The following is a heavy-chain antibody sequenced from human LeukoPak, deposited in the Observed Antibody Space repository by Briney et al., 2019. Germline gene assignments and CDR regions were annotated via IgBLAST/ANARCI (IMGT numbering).Heavy chain of an antibody. Sequence: GGSLRLSCAASGFIFSTYSMNWVRQAPGKGLEWVSYISSSSTTIYYADSVKGRFTISRDNAKNSLYLQVNSLRDEDTAVYYCARPHSGHLFDYWGQGTLVTVSS. CDR1: GFIFSTYS. CDR3: ARPHSGHLFDY. J-gene: IGHJ4*02. D-gene: IGHD3-10*01. CDR2: ISSSSTTI. V-gene: IGHV3-48*02.